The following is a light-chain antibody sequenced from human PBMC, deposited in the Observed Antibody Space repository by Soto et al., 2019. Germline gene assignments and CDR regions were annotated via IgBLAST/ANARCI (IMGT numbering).Light chain of an antibody. CDR2: GAS. V-gene: IGKV3-20*01. J-gene: IGKJ1*01. Sequence: EIVLTQPPGPLSVSPGDRVTLSCRASQTVKNNYLAWNQQKPGQALRLLIYGASTPATGTPARFSGSGSGTHFTLTVSRLEPEDFAVYYCQQYGGSAPWTFGPGTKV. CDR1: QTVKNNY. CDR3: QQYGGSAPWT.